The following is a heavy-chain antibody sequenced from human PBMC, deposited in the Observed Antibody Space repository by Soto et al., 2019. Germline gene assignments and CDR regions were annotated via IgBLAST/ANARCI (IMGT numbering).Heavy chain of an antibody. J-gene: IGHJ4*02. CDR2: INHSGST. D-gene: IGHD3-10*01. CDR3: ARGPISMVRGIVKENAIDY. CDR1: GGSFSGYY. V-gene: IGHV4-34*01. Sequence: SETLSLTCAVYGGSFSGYYWSWIRQPPGKGLEWIGEINHSGSTNYNPSLKSRVTISVDTSKNRFPLKLSSVTAADTAVYYCARGPISMVRGIVKENAIDYWGQGTLVTVSS.